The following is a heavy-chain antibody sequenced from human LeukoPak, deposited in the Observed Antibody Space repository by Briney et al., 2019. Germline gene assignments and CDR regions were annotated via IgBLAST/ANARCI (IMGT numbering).Heavy chain of an antibody. Sequence: ASVKVSCKASGYTFTSYAMHWVRQAPGQRLEWTGWINAGNGNTKYSQKFQGRVTITRDTSASTAYMELSSLRSEDTAVYYCARVHHYYDSSGPIRYWGQGTLVTVSS. D-gene: IGHD3-22*01. CDR1: GYTFTSYA. CDR3: ARVHHYYDSSGPIRY. CDR2: INAGNGNT. V-gene: IGHV1-3*01. J-gene: IGHJ4*02.